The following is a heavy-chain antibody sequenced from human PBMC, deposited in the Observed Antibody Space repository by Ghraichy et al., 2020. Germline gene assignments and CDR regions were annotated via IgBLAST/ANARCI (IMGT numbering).Heavy chain of an antibody. CDR1: GFTFSSYG. Sequence: GGSLRLSCAASGFTFSSYGMHWVRQAPGKGLEWVSVIWYDGSNKYYADSVKGRFTISRDNSKNTLYLQMNSLRAEDTAVYYCARDRGYSSGGYYFDYWGQETLVTVST. CDR2: IWYDGSNK. D-gene: IGHD6-19*01. V-gene: IGHV3-33*01. CDR3: ARDRGYSSGGYYFDY. J-gene: IGHJ4*02.